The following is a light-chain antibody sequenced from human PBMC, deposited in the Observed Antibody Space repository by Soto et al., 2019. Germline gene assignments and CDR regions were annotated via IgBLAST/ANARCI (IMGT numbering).Light chain of an antibody. Sequence: EIVMTQSPATLSVSPGERVTLSCRASQSVGSNLVWYQQKPGQAPRLLIYGASTRATGIPARFSGSGSGTEFTLTISSLQSEDFAVYYCQQYNNWPPYTFGQGTKLEIK. V-gene: IGKV3-15*01. CDR2: GAS. CDR1: QSVGSN. J-gene: IGKJ2*01. CDR3: QQYNNWPPYT.